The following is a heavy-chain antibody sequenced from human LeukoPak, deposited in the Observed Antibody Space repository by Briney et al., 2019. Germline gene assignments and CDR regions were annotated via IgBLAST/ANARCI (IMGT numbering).Heavy chain of an antibody. D-gene: IGHD2-2*02. V-gene: IGHV4-59*01. CDR1: GGSISSYY. CDR2: IYYSGST. J-gene: IGHJ6*02. Sequence: SETLSLTCTVSGGSISSYYWSWIRQPPGKGLEWIGYIYYSGSTNYNPSLKSRVTISVDTSKNQFSLKLSSVTAADTAVYYCARFEPAAIYGMDVWGRGTTVTVSS. CDR3: ARFEPAAIYGMDV.